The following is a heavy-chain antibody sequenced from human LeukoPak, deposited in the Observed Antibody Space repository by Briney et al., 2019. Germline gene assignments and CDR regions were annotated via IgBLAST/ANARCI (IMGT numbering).Heavy chain of an antibody. V-gene: IGHV3-23*01. Sequence: GGSLRLSCAASGFTFSSYAMSWVRQAPGKGLEWVSAISGSGGSTYYADSVKGRFTISRDNSKNTLFLQMNILRAEDTAVYYCARAAYDSSGYLTLWGQGTLVAVSS. J-gene: IGHJ4*02. CDR1: GFTFSSYA. CDR2: ISGSGGST. D-gene: IGHD3-22*01. CDR3: ARAAYDSSGYLTL.